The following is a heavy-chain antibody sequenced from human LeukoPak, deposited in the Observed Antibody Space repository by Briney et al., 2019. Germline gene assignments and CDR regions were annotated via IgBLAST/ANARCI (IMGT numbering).Heavy chain of an antibody. CDR2: VIGGGHNT. CDR3: AKRPRGNYLDPFDY. CDR1: GVTFSSYA. J-gene: IGHJ4*02. D-gene: IGHD3-10*01. Sequence: AGGSVRLSCVASGVTFSSYAMIGVREAPGKGVEWVLVVIGGGHNTSYPDSVTVRFTISRDHSKRPLYPQMNSLSADATAVFYCAKRPRGNYLDPFDYWGQRTLVTVS. V-gene: IGHV3-23*01.